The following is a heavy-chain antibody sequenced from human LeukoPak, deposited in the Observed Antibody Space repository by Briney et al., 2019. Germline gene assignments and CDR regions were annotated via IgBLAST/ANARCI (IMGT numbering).Heavy chain of an antibody. Sequence: GGSLRLSCAASGFTFSSYAMHWVRQAPGQGLEWMGWISAYNGNTNYAQKLQGRVTMTTDTSTSTAYMELRSLRSDDTAVYYCASKHGNWFDPWGQGTLVTVSS. CDR3: ASKHGNWFDP. CDR1: GFTFSSYA. J-gene: IGHJ5*02. CDR2: ISAYNGNT. V-gene: IGHV1-18*01.